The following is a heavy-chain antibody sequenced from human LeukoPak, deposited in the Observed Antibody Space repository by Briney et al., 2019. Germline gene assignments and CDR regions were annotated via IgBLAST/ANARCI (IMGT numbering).Heavy chain of an antibody. J-gene: IGHJ4*02. V-gene: IGHV3-23*01. CDR2: ISGNSGST. D-gene: IGHD1-26*01. CDR1: GFIFSNYA. CDR3: AKVSAWAMVGATYFDY. Sequence: PGGSLRLSCGASGFIFSNYAMSWVRQAPGKGLEWVSSISGNSGSTYYADSVKGRFTISRDNSKNTVYLQMNSLRAEDTAVYYCAKVSAWAMVGATYFDYWGQGTLVTVSS.